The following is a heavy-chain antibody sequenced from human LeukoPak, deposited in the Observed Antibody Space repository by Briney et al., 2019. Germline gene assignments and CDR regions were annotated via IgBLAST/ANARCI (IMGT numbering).Heavy chain of an antibody. J-gene: IGHJ6*02. CDR3: ARDPGVLNGMDV. CDR2: IIPILGIA. CDR1: GGTFSSYA. D-gene: IGHD6-13*01. V-gene: IGHV1-69*04. Sequence: SVKVSCKASGGTFSSYAISWVRQAPGQGLEWMGRIIPILGIANYAQKFQGRVTMTRDTSTSTVYMELSSLRSEDTAVYYCARDPGVLNGMDVWGQGTTVTVSS.